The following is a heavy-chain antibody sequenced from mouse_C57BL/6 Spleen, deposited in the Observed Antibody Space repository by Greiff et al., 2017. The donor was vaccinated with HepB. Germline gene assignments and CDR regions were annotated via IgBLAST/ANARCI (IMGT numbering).Heavy chain of an antibody. CDR1: GYTFTSYW. J-gene: IGHJ4*01. CDR2: INPSNGGT. CDR3: ARDDGYYAMDY. Sequence: QVQLQQPGTELVKPGASVKLSCTASGYTFTSYWMHWVKQRPGQGLEWIGNINPSNGGTNYNEKFKSKATLTVDKASSTAYMQLSSLTSEDSAIYYCARDDGYYAMDYWGQGTSVTVSS. V-gene: IGHV1-53*01. D-gene: IGHD2-3*01.